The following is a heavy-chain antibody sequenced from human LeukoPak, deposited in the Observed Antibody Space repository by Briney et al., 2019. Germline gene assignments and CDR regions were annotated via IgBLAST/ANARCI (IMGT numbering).Heavy chain of an antibody. V-gene: IGHV3-23*01. CDR1: GFTFSSYA. D-gene: IGHD3-3*01. CDR2: ISGSGGST. CDR3: AKTAGITIFGVVIIPYFDY. J-gene: IGHJ4*02. Sequence: PGGSLRLSCAASGFTFSSYAMSWVRQAPGKGLEWVSAISGSGGSTYYADSVKGRFTISRDNSKNTLYLQMNSLRAEDTAVYYCAKTAGITIFGVVIIPYFDYWGQGTLVTVSS.